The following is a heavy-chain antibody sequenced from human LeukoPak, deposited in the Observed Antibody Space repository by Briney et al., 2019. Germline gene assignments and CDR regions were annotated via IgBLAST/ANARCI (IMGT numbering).Heavy chain of an antibody. CDR2: IYYSGST. J-gene: IGHJ4*02. CDR3: ARLEWELLHIDF. CDR1: GGSISSSSYY. V-gene: IGHV4-39*01. Sequence: KPSETLSLTCTVSGGSISSSSYYWGWIRQPPGKGLEWIGSIYYSGSTYYNPSLKSRVTISVDTSKNQFSLKLRSVTAADTAVYYCARLEWELLHIDFWGQGPLVTVSS. D-gene: IGHD1-26*01.